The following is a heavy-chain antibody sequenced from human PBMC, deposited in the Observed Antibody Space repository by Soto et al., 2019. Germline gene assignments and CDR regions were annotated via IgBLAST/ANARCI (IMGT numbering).Heavy chain of an antibody. J-gene: IGHJ6*02. V-gene: IGHV4-31*03. CDR2: IYYSGST. Sequence: QVQLQESGPGLVKPSQTLSLTCTVSGGSISSGGYYWSWIRQHPGKGLEWIGYIYYSGSTYYNPSLSSRVTIALDTSKNQFSPKLSSVTAADTAVYYCARAYYYYGMDVWGQGTTVTVSS. CDR3: ARAYYYYGMDV. CDR1: GGSISSGGYY.